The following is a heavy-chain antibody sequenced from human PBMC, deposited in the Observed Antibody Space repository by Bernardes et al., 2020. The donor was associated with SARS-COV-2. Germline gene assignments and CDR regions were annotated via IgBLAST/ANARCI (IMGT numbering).Heavy chain of an antibody. Sequence: GGSLRLSCVASGFTFSNYWMHWGRQAPGKGLVWVSRINPDGTDISYADSVKGRFTISRDNDEQTVYLQMNSLRDEDTAVYYCASGGNGRNAPGMDVWGQGTTVTVSS. D-gene: IGHD3-16*01. V-gene: IGHV3-74*01. CDR2: INPDGTDI. CDR3: ASGGNGRNAPGMDV. J-gene: IGHJ6*02. CDR1: GFTFSNYW.